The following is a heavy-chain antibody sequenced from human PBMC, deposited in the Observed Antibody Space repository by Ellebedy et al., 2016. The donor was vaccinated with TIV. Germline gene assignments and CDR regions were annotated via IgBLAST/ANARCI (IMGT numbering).Heavy chain of an antibody. CDR2: INHSGST. J-gene: IGHJ6*02. CDR3: ARGRVPDV. CDR1: GGSISGYY. Sequence: SETLSLXCTVSGGSISGYYWSWIRQPPGKGLEWIGEINHSGSTNYNPSLKSRVTISVDTSKNQFSLKLSSVTAADTAVYYCARGRVPDVWGQGTTVTVSS. V-gene: IGHV4-34*01. D-gene: IGHD3-10*01.